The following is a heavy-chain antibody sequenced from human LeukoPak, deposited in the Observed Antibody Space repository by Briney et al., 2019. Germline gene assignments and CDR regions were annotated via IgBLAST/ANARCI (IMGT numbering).Heavy chain of an antibody. CDR3: ARRTPGLNYGMDV. CDR1: GGSISSNNYY. J-gene: IGHJ6*02. D-gene: IGHD3/OR15-3a*01. CDR2: VYYGGGT. Sequence: PSETLSLTCTVSGGSISSNNYYCGWIRQPPGKGLGWIGSVYYGGGTFYNPSLKSRVTISVDTSRNQFSLQLSSVSAADTAVYYCARRTPGLNYGMDVWGHGTTVTVSS. V-gene: IGHV4-39*01.